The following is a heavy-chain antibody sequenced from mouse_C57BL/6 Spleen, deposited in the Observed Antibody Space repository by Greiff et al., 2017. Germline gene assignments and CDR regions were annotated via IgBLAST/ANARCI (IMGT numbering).Heavy chain of an antibody. CDR1: GFTFSSYG. D-gene: IGHD4-1*01. CDR2: ISSGGSYT. J-gene: IGHJ3*01. CDR3: ARQLTEIAY. Sequence: EVQVVESGGDLVKPGGSLKLSCAASGFTFSSYGMSWVRQTPDKRLEWVATISSGGSYTYYPDSVKGRFTISRDNAKNTLYLQMSSLKSEDTAMYYCARQLTEIAYWGQGTLVTVSA. V-gene: IGHV5-6*01.